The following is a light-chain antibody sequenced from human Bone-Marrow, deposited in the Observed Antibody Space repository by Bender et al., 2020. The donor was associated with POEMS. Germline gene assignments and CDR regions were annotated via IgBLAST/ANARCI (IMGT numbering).Light chain of an antibody. Sequence: QSTLTQPASVSGSPGQSLTISCTGSISDVAGYNYVSWYQQQPGKAPKVIMYDVSNRPSGVSNRFSGSKSGNTASLTISGLQAEDEADYYCSSYTSSSTLVFGGGTKLTVL. CDR2: DVS. V-gene: IGLV2-14*01. CDR3: SSYTSSSTLV. CDR1: ISDVAGYNY. J-gene: IGLJ3*02.